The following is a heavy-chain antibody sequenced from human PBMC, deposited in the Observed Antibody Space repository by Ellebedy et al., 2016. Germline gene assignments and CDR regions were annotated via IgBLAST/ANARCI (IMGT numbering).Heavy chain of an antibody. Sequence: SETLSLTCDVSGGSVSSDYWNWIRRPPGKGLEWIGYVLHTGTTNYNPSLKSRVTMSLDTSKSQFSLSLTSVTAADTAVYYCAKWNGGWYAFDVWGQGTMVTVSS. J-gene: IGHJ3*01. CDR1: GGSVSSDY. CDR2: VLHTGTT. CDR3: AKWNGGWYAFDV. V-gene: IGHV4-59*02. D-gene: IGHD1-1*01.